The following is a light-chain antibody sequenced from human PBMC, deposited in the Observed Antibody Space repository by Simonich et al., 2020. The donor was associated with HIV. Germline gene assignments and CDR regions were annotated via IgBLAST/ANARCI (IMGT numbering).Light chain of an antibody. J-gene: IGKJ2*01. V-gene: IGKV4-1*01. CDR2: WAS. CDR3: QQYYDTPYT. CDR1: QRVLYSSNNKNY. Sequence: DIVMTQSPDSLAVSLCERATINCKSSQRVLYSSNNKNYLAWYQQISGQPPKLLIYWASTRESGVSDRFSGSWSGTDFTLTISSLQAEDVAVYYCQQYYDTPYTFGQGTKLEI.